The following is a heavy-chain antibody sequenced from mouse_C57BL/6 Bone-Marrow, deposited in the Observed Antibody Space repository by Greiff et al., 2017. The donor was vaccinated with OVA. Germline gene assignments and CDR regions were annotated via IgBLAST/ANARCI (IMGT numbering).Heavy chain of an antibody. D-gene: IGHD1-1*01. CDR1: GFNIKDDY. V-gene: IGHV14-4*01. CDR3: TGITTVVATKYFDY. J-gene: IGHJ2*01. CDR2: IDPENGDT. Sequence: EVQLQQSGAELVWHGASPHSSCTASGFNIKDDYMHWVKQRPEQGLEWIGWIDPENGDTEYASKFQGKATITADTSSNTAYLQLSSLTSEDTAVYYCTGITTVVATKYFDYWGQGTTLTVTS.